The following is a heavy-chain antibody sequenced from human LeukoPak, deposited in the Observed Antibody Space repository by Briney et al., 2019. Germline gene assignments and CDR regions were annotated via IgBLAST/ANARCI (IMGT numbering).Heavy chain of an antibody. Sequence: GGSLRLSCAASGFTFDDYAMHWVRQAPGKGLEWVSGITWNSDNIEYADSVKGRFTISRDNAKNSLYLQMNSLRAEDTALYFCATGIRERGFDSWGQGTLVTVSS. CDR1: GFTFDDYA. J-gene: IGHJ4*02. CDR3: ATGIRERGFDS. D-gene: IGHD1-1*01. V-gene: IGHV3-9*01. CDR2: ITWNSDNI.